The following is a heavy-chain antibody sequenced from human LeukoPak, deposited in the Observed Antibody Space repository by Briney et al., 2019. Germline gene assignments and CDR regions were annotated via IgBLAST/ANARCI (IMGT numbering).Heavy chain of an antibody. Sequence: ASVKVSCKASAYTFTSYDINWVRQAPGQGLEWMGWMNPSSGNTLYAQKFQGRVTMTRDMSTSTVYMELSSLRSEDTAVYYCARDMEDIVLMVRQSNWFDPWGQGTLVTVSS. CDR1: AYTFTSYD. CDR2: MNPSSGNT. J-gene: IGHJ5*02. CDR3: ARDMEDIVLMVRQSNWFDP. D-gene: IGHD2-8*01. V-gene: IGHV1-8*01.